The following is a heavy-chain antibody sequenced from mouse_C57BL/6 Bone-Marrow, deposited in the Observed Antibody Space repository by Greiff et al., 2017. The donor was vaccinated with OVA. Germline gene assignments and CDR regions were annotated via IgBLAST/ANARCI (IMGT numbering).Heavy chain of an antibody. CDR2: IYPGSGST. J-gene: IGHJ1*03. D-gene: IGHD1-1*01. CDR3: AAGYGSSYVGYFDV. V-gene: IGHV1-55*01. Sequence: QVQLQQPGAELVKPGASVKMSCKASGYTFTSYWITWVKQRPGQGLEWIGDIYPGSGSTNYNEKFKSKATLTVDTSSSTAYMQLSSLTSEDSAVYYCAAGYGSSYVGYFDVWGTGTTVTVSS. CDR1: GYTFTSYW.